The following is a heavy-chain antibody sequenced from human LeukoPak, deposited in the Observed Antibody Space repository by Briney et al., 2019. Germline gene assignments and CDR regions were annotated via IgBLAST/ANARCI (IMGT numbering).Heavy chain of an antibody. D-gene: IGHD3-3*01. Sequence: PGGSLRLSCEASGFSFSKYRMHWVRQAPGKELVWVAFISKDGGTTTYVDSVRDRFTISRDNSKNILFLQMNSLKSEDTAMYYCVRASGYLHDFDFWGQGTLVTVSS. CDR2: ISKDGGTT. J-gene: IGHJ4*02. V-gene: IGHV3-74*03. CDR3: VRASGYLHDFDF. CDR1: GFSFSKYR.